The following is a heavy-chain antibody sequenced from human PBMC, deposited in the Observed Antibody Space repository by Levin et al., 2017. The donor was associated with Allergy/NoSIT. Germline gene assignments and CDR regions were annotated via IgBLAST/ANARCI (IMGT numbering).Heavy chain of an antibody. Sequence: LSLTCAASRFTFSSYGMHWVRQAPGKGLEWVAVIWDDGYKKYYADSVKGRFTISRDNSKNTLYLQMNSLRAEDTAVYYCARVLRFYYYYCMDVWGKGTTVTVSS. D-gene: IGHD5-12*01. CDR3: ARVLRFYYYYCMDV. CDR1: RFTFSSYG. J-gene: IGHJ6*03. V-gene: IGHV3-33*01. CDR2: IWDDGYKK.